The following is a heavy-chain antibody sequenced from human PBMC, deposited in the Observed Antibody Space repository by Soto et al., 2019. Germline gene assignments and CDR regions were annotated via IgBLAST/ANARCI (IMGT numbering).Heavy chain of an antibody. CDR1: GYTFTSYY. D-gene: IGHD3-22*01. CDR2: INPSGGST. CDR3: ARGSSGDSSGYYFDY. V-gene: IGHV1-46*01. Sequence: ASVKVSCKASGYTFTSYYMHWVRQAPGQGLEWMGIINPSGGSTSYAQKFQGRVTMARDTSTSTVYMELSSLRSEDTAVYYCARGSSGDSSGYYFDYWGQGTLVTVSS. J-gene: IGHJ4*02.